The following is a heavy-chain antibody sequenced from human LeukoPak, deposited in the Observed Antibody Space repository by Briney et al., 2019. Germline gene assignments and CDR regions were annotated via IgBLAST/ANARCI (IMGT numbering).Heavy chain of an antibody. CDR1: GYTFTGYY. CDR3: ATGYFDTSAFYPDAFDI. J-gene: IGHJ3*02. D-gene: IGHD3-22*01. Sequence: ASVKVPCKASGYTFTGYYMYWVRQAPGQGLEWMGWINPNSGGTNYAQKFQGRVTMTRDTSISTAYMELSRLGSDDTAVYYCATGYFDTSAFYPDAFDIWGQGTMVTVSS. V-gene: IGHV1-2*02. CDR2: INPNSGGT.